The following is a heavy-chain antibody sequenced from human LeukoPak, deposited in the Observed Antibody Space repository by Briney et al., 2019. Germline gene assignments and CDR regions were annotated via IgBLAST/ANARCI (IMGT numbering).Heavy chain of an antibody. CDR2: ISGSGGST. CDR1: GFTFSSYA. CDR3: XKWXLXXMXFDY. J-gene: IGHJ4*02. V-gene: IGHV3-23*01. Sequence: GGSLRLSCAASGFTFSSYAMSWVRQAPGKGLEWVSAISGSGGSTYYADSVKGRFTISRDNSKNTLYLQMNSLRAEDTAVYYCXKWXLXXMXFDYWGQGTLVTVS.